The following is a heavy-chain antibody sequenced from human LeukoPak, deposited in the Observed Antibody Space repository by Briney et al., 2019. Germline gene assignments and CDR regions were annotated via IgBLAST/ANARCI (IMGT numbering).Heavy chain of an antibody. CDR3: AKDTYSTSLTGFDH. J-gene: IGHJ4*02. Sequence: GGSLRLSCAASGFTFDDYTMHWVRQAPGKGLEWVSLISWDGGSTYYADSVKGRFTISRDNSKNSLYLQMNSLRAEDTALYYCAKDTYSTSLTGFDHWGQGTLVTVSS. D-gene: IGHD6-6*01. CDR1: GFTFDDYT. CDR2: ISWDGGST. V-gene: IGHV3-43*01.